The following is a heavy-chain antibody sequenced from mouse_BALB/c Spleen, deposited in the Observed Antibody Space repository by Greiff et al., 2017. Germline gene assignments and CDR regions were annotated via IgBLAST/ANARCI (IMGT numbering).Heavy chain of an antibody. Sequence: EVQLQQSGAELVRPGASVKLSCTASGFNIKDYYMPWVQQRPEQGLEWIGWIDPENGDSEYAPMFQGKATMTADTSSNTAYLQLSSLTSEDTAVYYSNAHSYDYDGFAYWGQGTLVTVSA. CDR3: NAHSYDYDGFAY. D-gene: IGHD2-4*01. CDR2: IDPENGDS. J-gene: IGHJ3*01. CDR1: GFNIKDYY. V-gene: IGHV14-4*02.